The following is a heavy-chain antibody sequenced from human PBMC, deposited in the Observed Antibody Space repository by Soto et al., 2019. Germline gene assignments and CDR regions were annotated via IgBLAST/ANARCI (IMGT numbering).Heavy chain of an antibody. CDR1: GFTFSSYG. CDR2: ISYDGSNK. CDR3: AKDVVVGATTGLGDYYYYCGMDV. D-gene: IGHD1-26*01. Sequence: GGSLRLSCAASGFTFSSYGMHWVRQAPGKGLEWVAVISYDGSNKYYADSVKGRFTISRDNSKNTLYLQMNSLRAEDTAVYYCAKDVVVGATTGLGDYYYYCGMDVWGQGTTVTVSS. V-gene: IGHV3-30*18. J-gene: IGHJ6*02.